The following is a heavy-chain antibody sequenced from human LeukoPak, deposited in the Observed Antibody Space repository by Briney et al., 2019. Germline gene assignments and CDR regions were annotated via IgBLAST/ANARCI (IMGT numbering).Heavy chain of an antibody. Sequence: GGSLRLSCAASGFTYRWMNWVRQAPGKGLEWVANINPEGSEKFYADSVKGRFSISRDNAENSLYLQMNDLRPEDTALYYCVREVASFPHHLADWGQGTLVSVSS. V-gene: IGHV3-7*03. CDR3: VREVASFPHHLAD. D-gene: IGHD6-19*01. CDR2: INPEGSEK. CDR1: GFTYRW. J-gene: IGHJ4*02.